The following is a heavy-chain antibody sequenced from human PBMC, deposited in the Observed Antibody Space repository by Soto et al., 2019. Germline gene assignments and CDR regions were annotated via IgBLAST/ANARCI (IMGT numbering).Heavy chain of an antibody. CDR1: GGSISSYY. V-gene: IGHV4-59*08. Sequence: QVQLQESGPGLLKPSETLSLTCTGSGGSISSYYWSWIRQPPGKGLEWIGYIYYSGSTNYNPSLKRRVTISVDTSKNQFSLKLSAVTAADTAVYYCARHTDYYYMDVWGKGTTVTVSS. CDR3: ARHTDYYYMDV. CDR2: IYYSGST. J-gene: IGHJ6*03.